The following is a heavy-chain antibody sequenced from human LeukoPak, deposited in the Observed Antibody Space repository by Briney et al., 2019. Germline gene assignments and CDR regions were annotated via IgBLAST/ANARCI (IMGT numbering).Heavy chain of an antibody. CDR3: ARDRVVSGGFDP. D-gene: IGHD2-15*01. CDR1: GYTFNGYY. V-gene: IGHV1-2*02. J-gene: IGHJ5*02. CDR2: INPNSGGT. Sequence: GASVKVSCKASGYTFNGYYMHWVRQAPGQGLEWMGWINPNSGGTNYAQKFQGRVTMTRDTSISTAYMELSRLRSDDTAVYYCARDRVVSGGFDPWGQGTLVTVSS.